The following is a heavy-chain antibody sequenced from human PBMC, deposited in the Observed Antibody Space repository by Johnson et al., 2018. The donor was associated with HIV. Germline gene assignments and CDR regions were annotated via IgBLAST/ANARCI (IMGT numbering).Heavy chain of an antibody. J-gene: IGHJ3*02. CDR1: GFTFDDYG. D-gene: IGHD1-26*01. Sequence: VQLVESGGGVVRPGGSLRLSCAASGFTFDDYGMSWVRQAPGKGLEWVSGINWNGGRRGYVDSVNGRFTISRDNARNSLHLEMNSLGAEDTAFYFCARSLKWELGLPDWDAFDIWGQGTMVTVSS. V-gene: IGHV3-20*04. CDR3: ARSLKWELGLPDWDAFDI. CDR2: INWNGGRR.